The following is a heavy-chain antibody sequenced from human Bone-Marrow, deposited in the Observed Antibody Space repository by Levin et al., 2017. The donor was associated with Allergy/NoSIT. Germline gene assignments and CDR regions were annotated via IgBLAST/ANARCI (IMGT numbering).Heavy chain of an antibody. V-gene: IGHV3-7*01. Sequence: TGGSLRLSCAASGFTFTTYWMTWVRQAPGKGLEWVANIKEDGSAKYYVDSVQGRFTISRDNAKNSLYLQMNSLRAEDTAVYYCARDQVQFSSGSPGYWGQGTLVTVSS. CDR1: GFTFTTYW. D-gene: IGHD6-19*01. CDR3: ARDQVQFSSGSPGY. J-gene: IGHJ4*02. CDR2: IKEDGSAK.